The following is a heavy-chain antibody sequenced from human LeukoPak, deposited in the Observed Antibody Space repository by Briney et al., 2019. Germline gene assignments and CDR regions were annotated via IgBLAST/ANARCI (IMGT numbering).Heavy chain of an antibody. CDR2: ISPKSGDS. V-gene: IGHV1-2*02. J-gene: IGHJ4*02. D-gene: IGHD3-22*01. CDR1: GYTFTGYY. CDR3: ARDDRSYSTDF. Sequence: ASVKVSCKASGYTFTGYYMHWVRQAPGQGLEWMGWISPKSGDSSYAQNFQGRVTMTRDTSISIAYMELSRLRSDDTAVYYCARDDRSYSTDFWGQGTLVTVSS.